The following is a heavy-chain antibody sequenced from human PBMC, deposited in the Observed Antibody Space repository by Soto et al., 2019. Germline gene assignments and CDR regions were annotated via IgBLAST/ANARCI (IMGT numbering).Heavy chain of an antibody. Sequence: SETLSITCAVSGDSICSAGYSWSWIRQTPGKGLEWIGYIYYSGSTYYSPSLKSRVTISVDTSKNQFSLKLSSVTAADTAVYYCARRERAAGTDWWFDPWGQGTLVTVSS. J-gene: IGHJ5*02. V-gene: IGHV4-30-2*03. CDR1: GDSICSAGYS. CDR2: IYYSGST. D-gene: IGHD6-13*01. CDR3: ARRERAAGTDWWFDP.